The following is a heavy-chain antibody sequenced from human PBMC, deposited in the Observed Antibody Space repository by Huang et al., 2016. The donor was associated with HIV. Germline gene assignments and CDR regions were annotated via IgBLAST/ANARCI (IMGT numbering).Heavy chain of an antibody. CDR2: SRSGGNYI. CDR1: GFSFGSYS. Sequence: EVQLVESGGGLVKPGGSLSLSCAASGFSFGSYSMNWVRQAPGKGVEWVSTSRSGGNYIYYADSVKDRFTVSRDNAKNSLYLQMNSLTAEDTAVYYCAREGAYYGSENDYWGQGTLVTVSS. CDR3: AREGAYYGSENDY. J-gene: IGHJ4*02. D-gene: IGHD3-10*01. V-gene: IGHV3-21*01.